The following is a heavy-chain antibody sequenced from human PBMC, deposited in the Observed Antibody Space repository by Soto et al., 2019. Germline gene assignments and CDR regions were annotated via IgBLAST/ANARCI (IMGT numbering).Heavy chain of an antibody. CDR3: ARVRGYSYGGVDV. CDR1: GYSMSSGYY. CDR2: IYHSGST. Sequence: PSETLSLTFAVSGYSMSSGYYWGWIRQPPGKGLEWIGSIYHSGSTYYNPSLKMRVTISVDTSKNQFCLKLSSVTDADTAVYYCARVRGYSYGGVDVWGQGTTVTVSS. D-gene: IGHD5-18*01. V-gene: IGHV4-38-2*01. J-gene: IGHJ6*02.